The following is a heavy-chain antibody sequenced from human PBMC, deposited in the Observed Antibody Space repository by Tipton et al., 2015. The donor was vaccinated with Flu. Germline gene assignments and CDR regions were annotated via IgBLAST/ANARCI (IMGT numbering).Heavy chain of an antibody. J-gene: IGHJ4*02. V-gene: IGHV4-61*02. Sequence: TLSLTCTVSGGSISSTSYYWNWVRQPAGKGLESIGRISNSGRTNYNPSLESRVTISLDTSKSQFSLNLSSVTAADTAVYYCARHRRSTLAHWGQGVLVTVSS. CDR3: ARHRRSTLAH. CDR1: GGSISSTSYY. CDR2: ISNSGRT.